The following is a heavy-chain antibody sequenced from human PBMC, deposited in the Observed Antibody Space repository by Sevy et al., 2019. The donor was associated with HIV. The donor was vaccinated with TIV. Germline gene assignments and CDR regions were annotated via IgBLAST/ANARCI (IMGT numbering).Heavy chain of an antibody. J-gene: IGHJ5*02. CDR3: ARGNKYYDFWGGLGWFDP. D-gene: IGHD3-3*01. CDR1: GGSISSVGYY. V-gene: IGHV4-31*03. CDR2: IYYSGST. Sequence: SETLSLTCTVSGGSISSVGYYWSWIRQHPGKGLEWIGYIYYSGSTYYNPSLKSRVTISVDTSKNQFALKLSSVTAADTAVYYCARGNKYYDFWGGLGWFDPWGQGTLVTVSS.